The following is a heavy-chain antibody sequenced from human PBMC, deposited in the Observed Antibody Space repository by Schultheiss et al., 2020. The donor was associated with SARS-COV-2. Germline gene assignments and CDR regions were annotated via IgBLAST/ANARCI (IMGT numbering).Heavy chain of an antibody. CDR2: IYYMGSI. CDR3: ARDLRGSSSMDV. D-gene: IGHD6-6*01. J-gene: IGHJ6*02. Sequence: SETLSLTCAVYGGSFSDYHWTWIRQPPGKGLEWIGNIYYMGSINYNPSLKSRVTISVDTSNIQFSLKLSSVTAADTAVYYCARDLRGSSSMDVWGQGTTVTVSS. CDR1: GGSFSDYH. V-gene: IGHV4-59*12.